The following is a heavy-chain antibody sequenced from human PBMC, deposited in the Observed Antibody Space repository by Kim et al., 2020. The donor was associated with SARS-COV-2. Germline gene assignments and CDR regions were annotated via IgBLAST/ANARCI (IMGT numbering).Heavy chain of an antibody. D-gene: IGHD1-1*01. V-gene: IGHV1-3*01. Sequence: YSQKVQGRVTITRDTSASTAYMELSSLRSEDTAVYYCARNIGTSINWFDPWGQGTLVTVSS. J-gene: IGHJ5*02. CDR3: ARNIGTSINWFDP.